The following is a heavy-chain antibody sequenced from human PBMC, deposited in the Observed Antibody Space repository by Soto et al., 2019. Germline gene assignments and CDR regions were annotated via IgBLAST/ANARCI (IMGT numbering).Heavy chain of an antibody. J-gene: IGHJ4*02. CDR1: GGTFSSYA. Sequence: QVQLVQSGAEVKKPGSSVKVSCKASGGTFSSYAISWVRQAPGQGLEWMGGIIPIFGTANYAQKFQGRVKITADESTSTAYMELSSLRSEDTAVYYCARGSGPEYYYDSSGYYLDYWGQGTLVTVSS. CDR2: IIPIFGTA. D-gene: IGHD3-22*01. CDR3: ARGSGPEYYYDSSGYYLDY. V-gene: IGHV1-69*12.